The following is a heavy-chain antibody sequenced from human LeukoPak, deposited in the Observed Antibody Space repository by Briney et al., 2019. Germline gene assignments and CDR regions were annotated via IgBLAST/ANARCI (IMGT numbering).Heavy chain of an antibody. J-gene: IGHJ4*02. Sequence: GGSLGPSCAASGFTFSSYAMSWVRQAPGKGLEWVSAISGSGGSTYYADSVKGRFTISRDNSKNTLYLQMNSLRAEDTAVYYCARWVDYGDDRGWGQGTLVTVSS. CDR2: ISGSGGST. CDR3: ARWVDYGDDRG. V-gene: IGHV3-23*01. CDR1: GFTFSSYA. D-gene: IGHD4-17*01.